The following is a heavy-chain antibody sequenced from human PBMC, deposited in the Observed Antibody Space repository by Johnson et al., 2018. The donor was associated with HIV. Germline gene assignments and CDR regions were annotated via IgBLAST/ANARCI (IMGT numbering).Heavy chain of an antibody. J-gene: IGHJ3*02. D-gene: IGHD5-18*01. CDR1: GFTVSSNY. CDR3: ARDGGIQLGSAVGI. V-gene: IGHV3-66*01. Sequence: VQLVESGGGLVQPGGSLRLSCAASGFTVSSNYMSWVRQAPGKGLEWVSVIYSGGSTYYADSVKGRFTISRDNSKNTLYLQMNSLRAEDTAVYYGARDGGIQLGSAVGIWGQGTMVTVSS. CDR2: IYSGGST.